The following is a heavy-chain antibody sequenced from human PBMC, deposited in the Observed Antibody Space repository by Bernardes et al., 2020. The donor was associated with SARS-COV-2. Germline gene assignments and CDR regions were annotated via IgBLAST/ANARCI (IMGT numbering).Heavy chain of an antibody. D-gene: IGHD3-3*01. V-gene: IGHV3-23*01. CDR2: ISDASDNI. CDR3: AKDLFPSGPDAFDV. CDR1: GFSFKNFA. Sequence: GGSLRLSCAASGFSFKNFAMAWVRQAPGKGLEWLSSISDASDNIYYGDSVTDRFTISRDNSKNTLYLQMNNLRAEDTAIYYCAKDLFPSGPDAFDVWGQGTHVTVSA. J-gene: IGHJ3*01.